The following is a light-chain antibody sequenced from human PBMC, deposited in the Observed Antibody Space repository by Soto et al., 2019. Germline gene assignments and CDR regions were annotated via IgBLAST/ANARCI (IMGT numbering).Light chain of an antibody. J-gene: IGKJ2*01. CDR2: GPS. CDR1: QSVSSN. CDR3: QQYNNWPPYT. V-gene: IGKV3-15*01. Sequence: EIVMTQSPATLSVSPGERATLSCRASQSVSSNLAWYQQKPGQAPRLLIYGPSTRATGIPARFSGSGFGTEFTLTISSLQSEDFAVYYCQQYNNWPPYTFGQGTKLEIK.